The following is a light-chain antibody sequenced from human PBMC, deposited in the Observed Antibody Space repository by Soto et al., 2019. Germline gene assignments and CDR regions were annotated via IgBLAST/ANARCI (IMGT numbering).Light chain of an antibody. CDR3: QQYNSWPLT. J-gene: IGKJ4*01. V-gene: IGKV3-15*01. Sequence: VVMTQSPATLSVSPGERATLSCRANQSVTTNLAWYHQRPGQAPRLLMYSASARTTGVPARFSGSGSGTEFTLTISSLQSEDFAVYYCQQYNSWPLTFGGGTKVEIK. CDR1: QSVTTN. CDR2: SAS.